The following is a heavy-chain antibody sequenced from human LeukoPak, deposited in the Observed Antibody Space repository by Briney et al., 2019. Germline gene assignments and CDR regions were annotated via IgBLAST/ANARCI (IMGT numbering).Heavy chain of an antibody. V-gene: IGHV3-30*03. Sequence: PGGSLRLSCAASGFTFSSYGMHWVRQAPGKGLEWVAVISYDGSNKYYADSVKGRFTISRDNSKNTLYLQMNSLRAEDTAVYYCARGEPTVTTDYWGQGTLVTVSS. CDR3: ARGEPTVTTDY. CDR1: GFTFSSYG. CDR2: ISYDGSNK. J-gene: IGHJ4*02. D-gene: IGHD4-17*01.